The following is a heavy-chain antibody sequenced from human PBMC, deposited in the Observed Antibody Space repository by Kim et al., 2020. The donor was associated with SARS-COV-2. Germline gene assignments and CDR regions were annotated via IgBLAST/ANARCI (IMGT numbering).Heavy chain of an antibody. J-gene: IGHJ4*02. CDR3: ARHGSHNGDYGTLGY. V-gene: IGHV4-59*08. CDR1: GGSISSYY. D-gene: IGHD4-17*01. Sequence: SETLSLTCTVSGGSISSYYWSWIRQPPGKGLEWIGYIYYSGSTNYNPSLKSRVTISVDTSKNQFSLKLSSVTAADTAVYYCARHGSHNGDYGTLGYWGQGTLVTVSS. CDR2: IYYSGST.